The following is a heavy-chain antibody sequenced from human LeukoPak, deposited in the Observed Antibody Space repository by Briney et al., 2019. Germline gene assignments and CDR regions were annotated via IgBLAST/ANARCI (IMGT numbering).Heavy chain of an antibody. V-gene: IGHV3-23*01. CDR1: GFTFSSYA. CDR2: ISGTGGST. D-gene: IGHD3-22*01. Sequence: PGGSLRLSCAASGFTFSSYAMSWVRQAPGKGLEWVSVISGTGGSTYYADSVKGRFTISRDNSENTLYLQMSSLRAEDTAVYYCAKVIRDSNGYPVPSYFDYWGQGTLVTVSS. CDR3: AKVIRDSNGYPVPSYFDY. J-gene: IGHJ4*02.